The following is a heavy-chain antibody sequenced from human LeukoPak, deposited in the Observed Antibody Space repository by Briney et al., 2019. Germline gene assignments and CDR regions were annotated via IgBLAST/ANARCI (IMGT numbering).Heavy chain of an antibody. D-gene: IGHD7-27*01. CDR1: GFTFSSYW. V-gene: IGHV3-74*01. J-gene: IGHJ6*04. CDR3: LNLGTINYNGKDV. Sequence: GGSLRLSCAASGFTFSSYWMHWVRQAPGKGLVWVSRINSDGSTTNYADSVQGRFTISRDNAKNTLYLQMNSLRAEDTAVYYYLNLGTINYNGKDVWGKGTTVTVSS. CDR2: INSDGSTT.